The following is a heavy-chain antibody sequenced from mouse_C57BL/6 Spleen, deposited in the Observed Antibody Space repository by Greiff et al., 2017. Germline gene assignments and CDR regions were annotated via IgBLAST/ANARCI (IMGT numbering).Heavy chain of an antibody. J-gene: IGHJ2*01. CDR1: GYTFTDYE. D-gene: IGHD1-1*01. V-gene: IGHV1-15*01. CDR2: IDPETGGT. CDR3: TRVRSRGDYCDD. Sequence: VQLQQSGAELVRPGASVTLSCTASGYTFTDYEMHWVKQTPVHGLEWIGAIDPETGGTAYNQKFKGKAILTADKSSSTAYMELRSLTSEDSAVYYCTRVRSRGDYCDDGGQGTTLTVSS.